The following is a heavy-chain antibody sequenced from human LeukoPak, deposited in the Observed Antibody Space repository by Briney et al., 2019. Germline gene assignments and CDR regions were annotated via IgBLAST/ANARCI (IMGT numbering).Heavy chain of an antibody. CDR1: GDSITNRNW. D-gene: IGHD2-15*01. V-gene: IGHV4-4*02. CDR3: ARDSPAYCSGGNCYNWYFDL. J-gene: IGHJ2*01. CDR2: ISHSGST. Sequence: SETLSLTCAVSGDSITNRNWWNWVRQPPGKGLEWIGEISHSGSTNYNPSLKSRVTISVDKSKNEFSLNLSSVTAADTAVYHCARDSPAYCSGGNCYNWYFDLWGRGTLVSVSS.